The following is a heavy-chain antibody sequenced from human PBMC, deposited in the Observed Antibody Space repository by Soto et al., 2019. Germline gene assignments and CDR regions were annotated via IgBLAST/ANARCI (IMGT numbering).Heavy chain of an antibody. Sequence: ASVKVSCKASGYTFTSYGISWVRQAPGQGLEWMGWISAYNGNTNYAQKLQGRVTMTTDTSTSTAYMELRSLRSDDTAVYYCARDDYYDSSGWFDPWGQGTLVTVSS. J-gene: IGHJ5*02. CDR3: ARDDYYDSSGWFDP. V-gene: IGHV1-18*01. D-gene: IGHD3-22*01. CDR1: GYTFTSYG. CDR2: ISAYNGNT.